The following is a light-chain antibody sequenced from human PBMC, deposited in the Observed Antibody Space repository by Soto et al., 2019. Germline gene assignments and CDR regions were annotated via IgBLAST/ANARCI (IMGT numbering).Light chain of an antibody. J-gene: IGKJ4*01. CDR2: DTS. V-gene: IGKV3D-20*01. CDR1: QSITNNY. Sequence: DIVLTQSPATLSLSPGERATLSCGASQSITNNYLAWYQQKPGLAPRLLIYDTSKRATGIPDRFSGSGSGTDFTLTISRLEPEDFAACYCQQFGSLITFGGGTKVEIK. CDR3: QQFGSLIT.